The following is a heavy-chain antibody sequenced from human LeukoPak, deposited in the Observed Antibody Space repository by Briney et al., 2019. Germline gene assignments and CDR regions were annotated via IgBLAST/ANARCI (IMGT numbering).Heavy chain of an antibody. J-gene: IGHJ4*02. D-gene: IGHD1-26*01. V-gene: IGHV1-2*02. Sequence: GASVKVSCKTSGYTSIGHYIYWVRQAPGQGFEWMGWIKLSSGDTNYVPKFEGRVTMTRDTSISTAYMEVSGLRSDDTAVYYCATKKDVGSFYAFWGQGTLVTVSS. CDR1: GYTSIGHY. CDR3: ATKKDVGSFYAF. CDR2: IKLSSGDT.